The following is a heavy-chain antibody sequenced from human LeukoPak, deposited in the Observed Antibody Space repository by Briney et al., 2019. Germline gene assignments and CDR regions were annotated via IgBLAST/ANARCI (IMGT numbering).Heavy chain of an antibody. CDR2: ISAYNGNT. CDR1: GYTFTSYG. J-gene: IGHJ4*02. V-gene: IGHV1-18*01. Sequence: ASVKVSCKASGYTFTSYGISWVRQAPGQGLEWMGRISAYNGNTNYAQKLQGRVTMTTDTPTSTAYMELRSLRSDDTAVYYCAREGYDSSGYYYVSLDYWGQGTLVTVSS. D-gene: IGHD3-22*01. CDR3: AREGYDSSGYYYVSLDY.